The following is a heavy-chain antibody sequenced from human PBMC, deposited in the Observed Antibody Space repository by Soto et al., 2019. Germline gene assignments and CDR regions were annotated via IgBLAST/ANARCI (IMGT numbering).Heavy chain of an antibody. Sequence: ASVKVSCKASGYTFTSYYMHWVRQAPGQGLEWMGIINPSGGSTSYAQKFQGRVTMTRDTSTSTVYIELSSLRSEDTAVYYCARDEVVVFFLLICYHQRSINFPTRRSSDL. CDR1: GYTFTSYY. CDR2: INPSGGST. V-gene: IGHV1-46*01. CDR3: ARDEVVVFFLLICYHQRSINFPTRRSSDL. J-gene: IGHJ2*01. D-gene: IGHD3-22*01.